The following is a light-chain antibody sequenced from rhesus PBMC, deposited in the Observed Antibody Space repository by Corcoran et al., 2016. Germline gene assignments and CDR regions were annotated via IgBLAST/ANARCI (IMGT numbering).Light chain of an antibody. CDR1: QSPLDSEDGNTY. Sequence: DIVMTQTPLSLPVTPGEPASISCRSSQSPLDSEDGNTYLDWYLQKPGQSPQLLINGVFYRASGVPDRFSGSGSDTDFTLKISRVEAEDVGVYYCMQALEFPYSFGQGTKVEIK. CDR2: GVF. V-gene: IGKV2-104*02. CDR3: MQALEFPYS. J-gene: IGKJ2*01.